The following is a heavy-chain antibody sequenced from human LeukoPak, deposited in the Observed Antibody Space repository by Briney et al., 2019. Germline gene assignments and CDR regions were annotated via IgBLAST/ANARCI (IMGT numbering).Heavy chain of an antibody. Sequence: SETLSLTCAVYGGSFSGYYWSWISQPPGKGLEWIGEINHSGSTNYNPSLKSRVTISVDTSKNQFSLKLSSVTAADTAVYYCARSITRRGPYYDIPWGQGTLVTVSS. CDR2: INHSGST. CDR3: ARSITRRGPYYDIP. CDR1: GGSFSGYY. D-gene: IGHD3-9*01. V-gene: IGHV4-34*01. J-gene: IGHJ4*02.